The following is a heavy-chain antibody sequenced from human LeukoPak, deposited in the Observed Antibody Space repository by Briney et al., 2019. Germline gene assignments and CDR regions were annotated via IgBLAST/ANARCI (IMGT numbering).Heavy chain of an antibody. V-gene: IGHV1-69*13. CDR3: ARGDVLYGSGSYYNADKYYFDY. CDR2: IIPIFCTA. D-gene: IGHD3-10*01. CDR1: VGTFSSYA. Sequence: SVKVSCKACVGTFSSYAISWVRQAPGQGREWMGGIIPIFCTANYAQKFQGRVTITVDESTSTANMELSSLRSEETAVYYCARGDVLYGSGSYYNADKYYFDYWGQGTLVIVSS. J-gene: IGHJ4*02.